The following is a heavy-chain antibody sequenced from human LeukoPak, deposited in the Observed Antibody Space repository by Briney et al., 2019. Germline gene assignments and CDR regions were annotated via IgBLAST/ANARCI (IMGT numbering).Heavy chain of an antibody. D-gene: IGHD3-10*01. CDR2: IYSGGST. J-gene: IGHJ6*03. V-gene: IGHV3-53*01. CDR3: ARDTYYYGSGRGMDV. Sequence: PGGSLRLSCAASGFTVSSNYMSWVRQAPGKGLEWVSVIYSGGSTYYADSVKGRFTISRDNSKNTLYLQMNSLRAEDTAVYYCARDTYYYGSGRGMDVWGKGTTVTVSS. CDR1: GFTVSSNY.